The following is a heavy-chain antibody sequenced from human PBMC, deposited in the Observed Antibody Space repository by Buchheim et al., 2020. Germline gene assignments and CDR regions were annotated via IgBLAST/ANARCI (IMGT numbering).Heavy chain of an antibody. D-gene: IGHD2-8*01. CDR2: IYFSGST. CDR3: ARGDCTNGVCPSNWFDP. CDR1: GGSISSGGYS. J-gene: IGHJ5*02. V-gene: IGHV4-30-4*07. Sequence: QVQLQESGPGLVKPSQTLSLTCAVSGGSISSGGYSWSWIRQPPGKGLEWIGYIYFSGSTYYIPSLKCRVTISVDTSTNQISLKLSSVTAADTAVYYCARGDCTNGVCPSNWFDPWGQGTL.